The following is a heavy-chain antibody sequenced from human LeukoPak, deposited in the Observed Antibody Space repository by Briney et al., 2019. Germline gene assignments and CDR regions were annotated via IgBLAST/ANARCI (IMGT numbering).Heavy chain of an antibody. D-gene: IGHD3-22*01. J-gene: IGHJ6*02. V-gene: IGHV1-46*01. CDR3: ARVPYDSSGYLPFYSFYYYYGMDV. CDR1: GYTFTSYY. Sequence: ASVKVSCKASGYTFTSYYMHWVRQAPGQGLEWMGIINPSGGSTSYAQKFQGRVTMTRNTSISTAYMELSSLRSEDTAVYYCARVPYDSSGYLPFYSFYYYYGMDVWGQGTTVTVSS. CDR2: INPSGGST.